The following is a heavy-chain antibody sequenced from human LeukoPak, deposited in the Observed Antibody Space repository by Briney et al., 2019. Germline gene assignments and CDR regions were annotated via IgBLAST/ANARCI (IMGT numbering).Heavy chain of an antibody. V-gene: IGHV4-39*01. CDR2: IYYSGST. CDR1: GGSISSSSYY. D-gene: IGHD4-23*01. CDR3: ARLRKVVTYFDY. J-gene: IGHJ4*02. Sequence: PSETLSLTCTVSGGSISSSSYYWGWIRQPPGKGLEWIGSIYYSGSTYYNPSLKSRVTISVDTSKNQFSLKLSSVTAADTAVYYCARLRKVVTYFDYWGQGTLVTVSS.